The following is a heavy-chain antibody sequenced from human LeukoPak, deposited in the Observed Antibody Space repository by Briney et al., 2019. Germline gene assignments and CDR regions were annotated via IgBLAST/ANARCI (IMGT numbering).Heavy chain of an antibody. CDR1: GYTFTSYG. J-gene: IGHJ4*02. V-gene: IGHV1-18*01. CDR3: AREYDYSNYRTHYYFDY. D-gene: IGHD4-11*01. CDR2: ISAYNGNT. Sequence: ASVKVSYKASGYTFTSYGISWVRQAPGQGLEWMGWISAYNGNTNYAQKLQGRVTMTTDTSTSTAYMELRSLRSDDTAVYYCAREYDYSNYRTHYYFDYWSQGTLVTVSS.